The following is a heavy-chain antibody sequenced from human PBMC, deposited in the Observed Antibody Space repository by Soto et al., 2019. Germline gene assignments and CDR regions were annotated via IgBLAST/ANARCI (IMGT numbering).Heavy chain of an antibody. CDR1: GGSISSYY. Sequence: PSETLSLTCTVSGGSISSYYWSWIRQPPGKGLEWIGYIYYSGSTNYNPSLKSRVTISVDTSKNQFSLKLSSVTAADTAVYYCARSYFGAAMPQWVLWFDPWGQGTLVTVSS. D-gene: IGHD2-2*01. CDR3: ARSYFGAAMPQWVLWFDP. J-gene: IGHJ5*02. CDR2: IYYSGST. V-gene: IGHV4-59*08.